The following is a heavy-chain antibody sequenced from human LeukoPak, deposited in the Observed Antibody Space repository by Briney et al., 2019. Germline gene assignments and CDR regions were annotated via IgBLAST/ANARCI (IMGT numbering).Heavy chain of an antibody. J-gene: IGHJ4*02. CDR2: IYPGDSDT. CDR3: CLGTRESYFDY. Sequence: GESLKISCKGSGYSFTSYCIGWVRQIPGKGLGWMGIIYPGDSDTRYSPTFQGQVTISADKSISTAYLQWSSLKASDTAMYYCCLGTRESYFDYWGQGTLVTVSS. D-gene: IGHD7-27*01. CDR1: GYSFTSYC. V-gene: IGHV5-51*01.